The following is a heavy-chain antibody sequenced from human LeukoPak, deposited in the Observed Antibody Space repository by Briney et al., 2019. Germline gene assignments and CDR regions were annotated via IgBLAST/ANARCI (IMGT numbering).Heavy chain of an antibody. Sequence: GGSLRLSCAASGFTFSSYAMSWVRQVPGKGLDWVAGITDNGRTTYADSVKGRFTISRDNPKNTLYLQMNSLRAEDTAVYFCAKRGVVIRVILVGFHKEAYYFDSWGQGALVTGSS. V-gene: IGHV3-23*01. CDR2: ITDNGRT. CDR1: GFTFSSYA. J-gene: IGHJ4*02. D-gene: IGHD3-22*01. CDR3: AKRGVVIRVILVGFHKEAYYFDS.